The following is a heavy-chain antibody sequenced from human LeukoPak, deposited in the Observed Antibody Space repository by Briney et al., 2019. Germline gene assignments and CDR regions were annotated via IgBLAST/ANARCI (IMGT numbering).Heavy chain of an antibody. D-gene: IGHD5-18*01. CDR3: ARGGRYSYVI. CDR2: IYCSGST. J-gene: IGHJ4*02. CDR1: GGSISSGGYY. V-gene: IGHV4-31*03. Sequence: PSQTLSLTCTVSGGSISSGGYYWSWIRQHPGKGLEWIGYIYCSGSTYYNPSLKSRVTISVGTSKNQFSLKLSSVTAADTAVYYCARGGRYSYVIWGQGTLVTVSS.